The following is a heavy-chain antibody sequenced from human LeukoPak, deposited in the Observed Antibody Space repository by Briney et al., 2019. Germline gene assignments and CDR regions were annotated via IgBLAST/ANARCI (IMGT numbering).Heavy chain of an antibody. J-gene: IGHJ3*02. V-gene: IGHV1-69*13. CDR2: IIPIFGTA. CDR1: GGTFSSYA. D-gene: IGHD6-19*01. Sequence: ASVTVSCKASGGTFSSYAISWVRQAPGQGLEWMGGIIPIFGTANYAQKFQGRVTITADESTSTAYMELSSLRSEDTAVYYCAREPVDQGAFDIWGQGTMVTVSS. CDR3: AREPVDQGAFDI.